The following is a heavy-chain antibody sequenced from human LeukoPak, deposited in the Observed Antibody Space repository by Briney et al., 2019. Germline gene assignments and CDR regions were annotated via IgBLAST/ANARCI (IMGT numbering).Heavy chain of an antibody. CDR1: GYSFTAYF. CDR2: INPNSGGT. J-gene: IGHJ6*02. D-gene: IGHD3-3*01. Sequence: GASVKVSCKTSGYSFTAYFIHWVRQPPGQGLEWMGGINPNSGGTKYTQKFQDSVTMTRDTSITTAHMELSSLRSDDTAVYYCAREGYDLNQNHDLDVWGQGTTVTVSS. V-gene: IGHV1-2*02. CDR3: AREGYDLNQNHDLDV.